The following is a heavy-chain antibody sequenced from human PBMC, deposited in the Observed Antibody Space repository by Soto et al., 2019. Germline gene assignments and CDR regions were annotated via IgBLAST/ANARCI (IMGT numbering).Heavy chain of an antibody. V-gene: IGHV5-10-1*01. CDR1: GYSFTSYW. Sequence: ESLNISCKGSGYSFTSYWISWVRQMPGKGLEWMGRIDPSDSYTNYSPSFQGHVTISADKSSGTAYLQWNSLKASDTAMYYCARVPTYYYYGMDVWGQGTTVTVSS. CDR3: ARVPTYYYYGMDV. J-gene: IGHJ6*02. CDR2: IDPSDSYT.